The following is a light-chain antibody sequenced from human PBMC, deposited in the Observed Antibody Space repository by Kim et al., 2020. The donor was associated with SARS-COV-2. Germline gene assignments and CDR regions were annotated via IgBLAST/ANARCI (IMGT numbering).Light chain of an antibody. V-gene: IGLV3-19*01. CDR1: SLRTYY. J-gene: IGLJ3*02. Sequence: VALGQTVRITCQGDSLRTYYAIWYQQKPGQAPVLGTYGKKRPSGIPDRFSGSSSGNTASLTITGAQAEDEADYHCNIRDGIGYRWVFGGGTQRTVL. CDR2: GKK. CDR3: NIRDGIGYRWV.